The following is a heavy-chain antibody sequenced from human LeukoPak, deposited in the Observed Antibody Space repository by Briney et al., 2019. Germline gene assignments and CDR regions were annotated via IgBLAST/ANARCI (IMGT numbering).Heavy chain of an antibody. D-gene: IGHD4-17*01. J-gene: IGHJ4*02. V-gene: IGHV4-39*07. CDR1: GGSISSSSYY. Sequence: SETLSLTCTVSGGSISSSSYYWGWIRQPPGKGLEWIGSIYYSGSTYYNPSLKSRVTISVDTSKNQFSLKLSSVTAADTAVYYWARHNIASDGARLFDFWGRGTLVAVSS. CDR3: ARHNIASDGARLFDF. CDR2: IYYSGST.